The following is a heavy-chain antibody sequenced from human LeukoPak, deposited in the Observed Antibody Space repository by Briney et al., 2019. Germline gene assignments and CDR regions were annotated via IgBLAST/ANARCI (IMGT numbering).Heavy chain of an antibody. CDR1: GFTFSSYG. D-gene: IGHD3-9*01. V-gene: IGHV3-33*01. CDR3: ARDSGDYDILAGLPDN. CDR2: IWYDGSNK. J-gene: IGHJ4*02. Sequence: GGSLRLSCAASGFTFSSYGMHWVRQAPGKGLEWVAVIWYDGSNKYYADSVKGRFTISRDNSKNTLYLQMNSLRAEDTAVYYCARDSGDYDILAGLPDNWGQGTLVTVSS.